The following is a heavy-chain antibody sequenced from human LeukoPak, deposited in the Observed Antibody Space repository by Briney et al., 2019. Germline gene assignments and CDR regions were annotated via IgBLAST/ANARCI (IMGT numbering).Heavy chain of an antibody. CDR3: ARDLGSGFIFARPNWFDP. J-gene: IGHJ5*02. CDR1: GGTFSSYT. D-gene: IGHD6-19*01. CDR2: IIPILGIA. Sequence: SVKVSCKASGGTFSSYTISWVRQAPGQGLEWMGRIIPILGIANYAQKFQGRVTITADKSTSTAYMELSSLRSEDTAVYYCARDLGSGFIFARPNWFDPWGRGTLVTVSS. V-gene: IGHV1-69*04.